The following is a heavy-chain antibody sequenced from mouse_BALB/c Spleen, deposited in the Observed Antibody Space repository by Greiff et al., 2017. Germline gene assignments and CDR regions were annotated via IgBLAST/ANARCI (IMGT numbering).Heavy chain of an antibody. Sequence: QVQLQQPGAELVMPGASVKMSCKASGYTFTDYWMHWVKQRPGQGLEWIGAIDTSDSYTSYNQKFKGKATLTVDESSSTAYMQLSSLTSEDSAVYYCARSTYSLLRLPDYWGQGTTLTVSS. J-gene: IGHJ2*01. CDR2: IDTSDSYT. CDR1: GYTFTDYW. CDR3: ARSTYSLLRLPDY. D-gene: IGHD1-2*01. V-gene: IGHV1-69*01.